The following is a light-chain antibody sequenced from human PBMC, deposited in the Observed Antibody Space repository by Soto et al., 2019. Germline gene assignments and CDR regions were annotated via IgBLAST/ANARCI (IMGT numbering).Light chain of an antibody. J-gene: IGKJ3*01. Sequence: DIQMTQSPSSLSASVGDRVTITCRASQSISRYLNWYQKKPGKAPKLLIYAASTLQSGVPSRSSGNESGTDFTLTISSLQPEDTATYYCQQSYNLKFTFGPGTKVDIK. CDR2: AAS. CDR1: QSISRY. CDR3: QQSYNLKFT. V-gene: IGKV1-39*01.